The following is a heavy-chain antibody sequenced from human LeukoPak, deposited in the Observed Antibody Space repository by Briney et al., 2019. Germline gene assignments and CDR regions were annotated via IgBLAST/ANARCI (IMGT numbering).Heavy chain of an antibody. J-gene: IGHJ4*02. Sequence: GGSLRLSCAASGFTFSSYGMHWVRQAPGKGLDGVAFIRNDGSNKYYADSVKGRFTISRDNSKNTLYLQMNSLRGEDTAVYYCAKDQGSGAFDYWGQGTLVTVSS. D-gene: IGHD6-19*01. CDR2: IRNDGSNK. CDR3: AKDQGSGAFDY. CDR1: GFTFSSYG. V-gene: IGHV3-30*02.